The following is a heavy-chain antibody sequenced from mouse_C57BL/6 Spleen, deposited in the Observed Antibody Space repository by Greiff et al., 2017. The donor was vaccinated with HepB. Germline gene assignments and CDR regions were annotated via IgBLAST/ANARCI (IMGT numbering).Heavy chain of an antibody. CDR3: ARQGLYYGSLDY. D-gene: IGHD1-1*01. V-gene: IGHV5-6*01. J-gene: IGHJ2*01. CDR2: ISSGGSYT. Sequence: EVKVVESGGDLVKPGGSLKLSCAASGFTFSSYGMSWVRQTPDKRLEWVATISSGGSYTYYPDSVKGRFTISRDNAKNTLYLQMSSLKSEDTAMYYCARQGLYYGSLDYWGQGTTLTVSS. CDR1: GFTFSSYG.